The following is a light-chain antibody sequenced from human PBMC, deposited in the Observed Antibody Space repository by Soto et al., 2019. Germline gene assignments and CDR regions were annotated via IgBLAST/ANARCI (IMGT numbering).Light chain of an antibody. J-gene: IGKJ4*01. V-gene: IGKV3-11*01. CDR1: QSVSSY. Sequence: EIVLTQSPATLSLSPGERATLSCRASQSVSSYLAWYQQKPGQAPRLLIYDASNRATGIPARFSGSRSGTDFTLTISSLEPEDFAVYYCHQRSNWPLTFGVGTKVEIK. CDR3: HQRSNWPLT. CDR2: DAS.